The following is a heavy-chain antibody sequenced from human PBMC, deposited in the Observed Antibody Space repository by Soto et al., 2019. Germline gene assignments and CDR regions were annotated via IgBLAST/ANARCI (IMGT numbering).Heavy chain of an antibody. CDR3: ALGRECSTSSADWLDP. D-gene: IGHD6-6*01. CDR1: GCSISSSSYY. V-gene: IGHV4-39*01. J-gene: IGHJ5*01. Sequence: PSETLSLTCTFSGCSISSSSYYWGWIRQPPGKGLEWIGSIYYSGSTYYNPSLKSRVTISVDTSNNQFSLKLSSVTGADTAVYYCALGRECSTSSADWLDPWGQGTLVTTSS. CDR2: IYYSGST.